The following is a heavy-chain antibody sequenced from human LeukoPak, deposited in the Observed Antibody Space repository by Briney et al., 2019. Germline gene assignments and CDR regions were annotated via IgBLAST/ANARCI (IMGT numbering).Heavy chain of an antibody. CDR2: INHNSGGT. CDR3: TRALGSDY. D-gene: IGHD1-26*01. CDR1: VYTFTDYY. J-gene: IGHJ4*02. V-gene: IGHV1-2*02. Sequence: GASVKISCKASVYTFTDYYMNWVRQAPGEELEWMGWINHNSGGTNYAQKSQRRVTMTRHTSITTAYMELSSLRSDDTAMYYCTRALGSDYWGQGTLVTVSS.